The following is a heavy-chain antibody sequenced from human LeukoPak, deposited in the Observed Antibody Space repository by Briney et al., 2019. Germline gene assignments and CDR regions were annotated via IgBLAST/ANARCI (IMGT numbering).Heavy chain of an antibody. J-gene: IGHJ6*03. V-gene: IGHV3-21*01. CDR1: GFSFSTYS. CDR2: ITSGSSKR. Sequence: GGSLRLSCAASGFSFSTYSMNWVRQAPGKGLEWVSSITSGSSKRYYADSVKGRFNISRDNAKKSLYLQMNSLRAEDMAVYFCARTADPYLYDNSGESYYYYMDVWGKGTTVTFSS. CDR3: ARTADPYLYDNSGESYYYYMDV. D-gene: IGHD3-22*01.